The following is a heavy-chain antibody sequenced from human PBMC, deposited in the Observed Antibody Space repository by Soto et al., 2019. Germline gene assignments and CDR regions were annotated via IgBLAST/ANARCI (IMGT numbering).Heavy chain of an antibody. CDR2: ISAYNGNT. V-gene: IGHV1-18*01. J-gene: IGHJ6*03. D-gene: IGHD2-2*01. CDR1: GYTFTSYG. CDR3: ARDHCSSTSCYFYYYMDV. Sequence: QVQLVQSGAEVKKPGASVKVSCNASGYTFTSYGISWVRQAPEQGLEWMGWISAYNGNTNYAQKLQGRVTMTTDTSTSTAYMELRSLRSDDTSVYYCARDHCSSTSCYFYYYMDVWGKGTTVIVSS.